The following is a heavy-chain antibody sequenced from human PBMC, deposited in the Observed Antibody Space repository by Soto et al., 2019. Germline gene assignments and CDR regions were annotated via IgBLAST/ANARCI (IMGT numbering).Heavy chain of an antibody. CDR1: GDSVSSNSAA. CDR2: TYYRSKWYN. Sequence: KQSPTLSLTCAISGDSVSSNSAAWNWIRQSPSRGLEWLGRTYYRSKWYNDYAVSVKSRITINPDTSKNQFSLQLNSVTPEDTAVYYCARDQSDILTGEYYFDYWGQGTLVTVSS. J-gene: IGHJ4*02. D-gene: IGHD3-9*01. V-gene: IGHV6-1*01. CDR3: ARDQSDILTGEYYFDY.